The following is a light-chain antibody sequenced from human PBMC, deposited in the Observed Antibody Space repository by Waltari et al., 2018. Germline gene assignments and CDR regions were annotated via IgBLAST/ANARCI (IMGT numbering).Light chain of an antibody. CDR3: QVWNMSGDHYV. V-gene: IGLV3-21*02. CDR1: NIGSKR. Sequence: SHVLTQPPSVSVAPGQTAKVTFEGHNIGSKRVHWYQQKPGQAPVLVIYDDSDRPSGVPERFSGSNSGNTATLTISRVEDEDEADYYCQVWNMSGDHYVFGTGTKVTVL. J-gene: IGLJ1*01. CDR2: DDS.